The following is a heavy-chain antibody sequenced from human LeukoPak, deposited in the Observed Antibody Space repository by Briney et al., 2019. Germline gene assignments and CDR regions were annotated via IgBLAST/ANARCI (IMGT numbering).Heavy chain of an antibody. D-gene: IGHD6-13*01. CDR3: ARGWYPSGREVTHSQYYYMDV. CDR2: MNTNIGNT. J-gene: IGHJ6*03. Sequence: GASVKVSCKTSGYTFSSFDINWVRQAPGQGLEWMGWMNTNIGNTGYAQKFQGRITMTRNISISTAYMELSSLRSEDTAVYYCARGWYPSGREVTHSQYYYMDVWGKGSTITVSS. CDR1: GYTFSSFD. V-gene: IGHV1-8*02.